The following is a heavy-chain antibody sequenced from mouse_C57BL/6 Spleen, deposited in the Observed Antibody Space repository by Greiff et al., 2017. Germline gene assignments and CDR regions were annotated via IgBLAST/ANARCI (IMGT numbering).Heavy chain of an antibody. J-gene: IGHJ3*01. Sequence: EVQGVESGGGLVQPGGSMKLSCVASGFTFSNYWMNWVRQSPEKGLEWVAQIRLKSDNYATHYAESVKGRFTISRDDSKSSVYLQMNNLRAEDTGIYYCTVDDYAWFAYWGQGTLVTVSA. CDR3: TVDDYAWFAY. D-gene: IGHD2-4*01. V-gene: IGHV6-3*01. CDR2: IRLKSDNYAT. CDR1: GFTFSNYW.